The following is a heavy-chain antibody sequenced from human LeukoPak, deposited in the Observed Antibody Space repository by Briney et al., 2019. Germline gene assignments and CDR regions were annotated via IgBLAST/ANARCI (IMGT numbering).Heavy chain of an antibody. CDR3: AKGRYQLLGPPWFDP. Sequence: GRSLRLSCAASGFTFDDYAMHWVRQAPGKGLEWVSGISWNSGSIGYADSVKGRFTISRDNAKNSLYLQMNSLRAEDTALYYCAKGRYQLLGPPWFDPWGQGTLVTVSS. J-gene: IGHJ5*02. D-gene: IGHD2-2*01. V-gene: IGHV3-9*01. CDR2: ISWNSGSI. CDR1: GFTFDDYA.